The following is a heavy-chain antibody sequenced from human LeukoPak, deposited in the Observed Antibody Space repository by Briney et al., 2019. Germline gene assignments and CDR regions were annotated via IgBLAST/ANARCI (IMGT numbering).Heavy chain of an antibody. J-gene: IGHJ5*02. V-gene: IGHV3-7*01. Sequence: PGGSLRLSCAASGFTVSSNYMSWVRQAPGEGLECVANIKQDGREKYYVDSVKGRFTISRENAKNSLYLQMNSLRAEDTAVYYCARETYYYGSGSWYKWCDPWGQGTLITVSS. CDR2: IKQDGREK. CDR3: ARETYYYGSGSWYKWCDP. D-gene: IGHD3-10*01. CDR1: GFTVSSNY.